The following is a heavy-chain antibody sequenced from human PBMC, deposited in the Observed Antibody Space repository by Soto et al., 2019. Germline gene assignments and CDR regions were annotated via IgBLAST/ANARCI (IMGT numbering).Heavy chain of an antibody. CDR3: ARSIVVVTALDY. J-gene: IGHJ4*02. V-gene: IGHV1-3*05. CDR2: INAGNGNT. Sequence: QVQLVQSGAEEKKPGASVKVSCKASGYTFTSYAMHWVRQAPGQRLEWMGWINAGNGNTKYSQKFLGRVTITRDTSASIAYMEVSSLRSEDTAVYYCARSIVVVTALDYWGQGTLVTVSA. D-gene: IGHD2-21*02. CDR1: GYTFTSYA.